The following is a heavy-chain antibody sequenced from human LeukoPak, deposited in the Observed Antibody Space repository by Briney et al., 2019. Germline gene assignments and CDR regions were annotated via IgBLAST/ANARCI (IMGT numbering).Heavy chain of an antibody. CDR1: GYTFTSYG. J-gene: IGHJ4*02. D-gene: IGHD5-12*01. CDR3: ARDLGSGYGGY. CDR2: ISGYNGNT. Sequence: ASVKVSCKPSGYTFTSYGIIWVRQAPGQGLEWMGWISGYNGNTNYAQKLQGRVTMTTDTSTSKAYMELRRLISDDTAVYYCARDLGSGYGGYWGQGTLVTVSS. V-gene: IGHV1-18*01.